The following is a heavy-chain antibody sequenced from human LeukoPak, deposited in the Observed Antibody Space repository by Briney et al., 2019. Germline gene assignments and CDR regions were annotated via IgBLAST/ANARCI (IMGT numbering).Heavy chain of an antibody. Sequence: SETLSLTCAASGGSISSSNWWSWVRPPPGKGLEWIGEIYHSGSTNYNPSLKSRVTISVDKSKNQFSLKLSSVTAADTAVYYCARLRIAVAGYSDYWGQGTLVTVSS. CDR1: GGSISSSNW. CDR2: IYHSGST. V-gene: IGHV4-4*02. J-gene: IGHJ4*02. CDR3: ARLRIAVAGYSDY. D-gene: IGHD6-19*01.